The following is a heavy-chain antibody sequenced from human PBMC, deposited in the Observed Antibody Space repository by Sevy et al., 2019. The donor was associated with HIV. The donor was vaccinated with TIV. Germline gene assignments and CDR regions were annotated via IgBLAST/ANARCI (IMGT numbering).Heavy chain of an antibody. V-gene: IGHV3-23*01. CDR2: ISGSAFNI. J-gene: IGHJ4*02. D-gene: IGHD6-13*01. Sequence: GGSLRLSCAASGFTFNTYAMSWVRQAPGKGLEWVSAISGSAFNIYYADSVKGRLTISRDNSKNTLYLQMNSLRAEDTAVYYCARESIGAVGDFDHWGQGTLVTVSS. CDR3: ARESIGAVGDFDH. CDR1: GFTFNTYA.